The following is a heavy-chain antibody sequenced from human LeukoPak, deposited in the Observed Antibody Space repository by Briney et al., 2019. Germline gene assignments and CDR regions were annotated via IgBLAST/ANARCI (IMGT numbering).Heavy chain of an antibody. D-gene: IGHD1-26*01. CDR3: ARVPKVGATTWNDY. CDR2: ISYDGSSK. J-gene: IGHJ4*02. V-gene: IGHV3-30-3*01. CDR1: GFTFSSYA. Sequence: PGRSLRLSCAASGFTFSSYAMHWVRQAPGKGLEWVAVISYDGSSKYYADSVKGRFTISRDNSKNTLYLQMNSLRAEDTAVYYCARVPKVGATTWNDYWGQGTLVTVSS.